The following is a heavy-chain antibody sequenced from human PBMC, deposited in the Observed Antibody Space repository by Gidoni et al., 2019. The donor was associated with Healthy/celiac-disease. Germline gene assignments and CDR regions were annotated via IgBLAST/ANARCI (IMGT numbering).Heavy chain of an antibody. V-gene: IGHV3-74*01. CDR3: ARDGEWLVGGYYFDY. J-gene: IGHJ4*02. D-gene: IGHD6-19*01. CDR1: GFNFSSYW. Sequence: EVQLVESGGGLVQPGGSLRLSCAASGFNFSSYWMHWVRKAPGKGLVWVSRINSDGSSTSYADSVKGRFTISRDNAKNTLYLQMNSLRAEDTAVYYCARDGEWLVGGYYFDYWGQGTLVTVSS. CDR2: INSDGSST.